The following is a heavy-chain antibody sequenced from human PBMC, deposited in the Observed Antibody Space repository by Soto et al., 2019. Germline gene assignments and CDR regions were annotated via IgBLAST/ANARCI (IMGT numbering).Heavy chain of an antibody. J-gene: IGHJ2*01. CDR2: ISGSGGST. D-gene: IGHD4-17*01. Sequence: EVQLLESGGGLVQPGGSLRLSCAASGFTFSSYAMSWVRQAPGKGLEWVSGISGSGGSTYYADSVKGRFTISRDNSKNTLYLQMNSLRAEDTAVYYCAKAPDYGDSHWYFDLWGRGTLVTVSS. CDR1: GFTFSSYA. V-gene: IGHV3-23*01. CDR3: AKAPDYGDSHWYFDL.